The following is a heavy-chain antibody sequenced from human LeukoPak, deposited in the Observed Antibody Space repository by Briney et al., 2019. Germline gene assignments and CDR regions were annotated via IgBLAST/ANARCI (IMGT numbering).Heavy chain of an antibody. CDR2: ISWNSGSI. V-gene: IGHV3-9*03. CDR1: GFTFDDYA. J-gene: IGHJ3*02. Sequence: GGSLRLSCAASGFTFDDYAMHWVRQAPGKGLEWVSGISWNSGSIGYADSVKGRFTISRGNAKNSLYLQMNSLRAEDMALYYCASRSLLGAFDIWGQGTMVTVSS. CDR3: ASRSLLGAFDI.